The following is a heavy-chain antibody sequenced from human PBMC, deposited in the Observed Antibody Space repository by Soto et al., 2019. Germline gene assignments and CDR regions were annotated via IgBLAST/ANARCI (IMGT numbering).Heavy chain of an antibody. CDR2: ISSSSSYI. V-gene: IGHV3-21*01. D-gene: IGHD6-19*01. CDR3: AELAVAGTGTFDY. Sequence: WGSLRLSCAASGFTFSSYSMNWVRQAPGKGLEWVSSISSSSSYIYYADSVKGRFTISRDNAKNSLYLQMNSLRAEDTAVYYCAELAVAGTGTFDYWGQGTLVTVSS. CDR1: GFTFSSYS. J-gene: IGHJ4*02.